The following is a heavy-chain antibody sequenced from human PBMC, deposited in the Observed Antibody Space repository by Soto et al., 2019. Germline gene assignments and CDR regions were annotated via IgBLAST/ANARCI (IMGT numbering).Heavy chain of an antibody. CDR2: IYHSGST. V-gene: IGHV4-4*02. J-gene: IGHJ4*02. Sequence: SETLSLTCAVSGGSISSSNWWSWVRQPPGKGLEWIGEIYHSGSTNYNPSLKSRVTISVDKSKNQFYLKLSSVTAADTAVYYCARDKGGDSSGYTVFDYWGQGTLVTVSS. CDR1: GGSISSSNW. D-gene: IGHD3-22*01. CDR3: ARDKGGDSSGYTVFDY.